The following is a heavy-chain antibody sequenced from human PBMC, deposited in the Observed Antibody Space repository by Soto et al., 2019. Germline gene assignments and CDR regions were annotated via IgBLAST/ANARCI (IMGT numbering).Heavy chain of an antibody. J-gene: IGHJ4*02. CDR3: ALGGEGDNFGAAY. V-gene: IGHV1-69*01. Sequence: QVQLVQSGAEVKEPGSSVKVSCKASGGGNLRDYRTTWVRRAPGQGLEWMGGIIPKLGSANYAQKCKGRVTITADESTNSAKMELRSPRSDDTAVNYCALGGEGDNFGAAYWGQGTPVTVSS. CDR2: IIPKLGSA. D-gene: IGHD2-15*01. CDR1: GGGNLRDYR.